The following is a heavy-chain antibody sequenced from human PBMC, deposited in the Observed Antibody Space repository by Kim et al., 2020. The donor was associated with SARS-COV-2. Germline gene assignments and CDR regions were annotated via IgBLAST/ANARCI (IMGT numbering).Heavy chain of an antibody. CDR1: GYTFTSYY. Sequence: ASVKVSCKASGYTFTSYYMHWVRQAPGQGLEWMGIINPSGGSTSYAQKFQGRVTMTRDTSTSTVYMELSSLRSEDTAVYYCARVQWSLDLDYYESSGYYWSYFDYWGQGTLVTVSS. J-gene: IGHJ4*02. D-gene: IGHD3-22*01. V-gene: IGHV1-46*01. CDR2: INPSGGST. CDR3: ARVQWSLDLDYYESSGYYWSYFDY.